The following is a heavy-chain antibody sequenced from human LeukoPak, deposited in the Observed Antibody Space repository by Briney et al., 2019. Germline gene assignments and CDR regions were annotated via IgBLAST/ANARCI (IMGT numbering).Heavy chain of an antibody. CDR3: ARDGLRRPPTPYCGGDCPLDY. Sequence: GGSLRLSCAASGFTLSSYGMSWVRQAPGKGLEWVSVISGSGTNTYYADSVKGRFTISRDNSKNTLYLQMNSLRAEDTAVYYCARDGLRRPPTPYCGGDCPLDYWGQGTLVSVSS. CDR1: GFTLSSYG. J-gene: IGHJ4*02. D-gene: IGHD2-21*02. V-gene: IGHV3-23*01. CDR2: ISGSGTNT.